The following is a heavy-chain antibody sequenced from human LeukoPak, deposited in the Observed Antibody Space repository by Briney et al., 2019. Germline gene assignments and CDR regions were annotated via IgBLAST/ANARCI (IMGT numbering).Heavy chain of an antibody. CDR1: GYTFTSYG. CDR3: AKDYQSNAMNYYYGMDV. J-gene: IGHJ6*02. Sequence: GASVKFSCKASGYTFTSYGISWVRQAPGQGLEWMGWISAYNGNTNYAQKLQGRVAMTTDTSTSTAYMELRSLRSDDTAVYYCAKDYQSNAMNYYYGMDVWGQGTTVTVSS. D-gene: IGHD2-2*01. V-gene: IGHV1-18*01. CDR2: ISAYNGNT.